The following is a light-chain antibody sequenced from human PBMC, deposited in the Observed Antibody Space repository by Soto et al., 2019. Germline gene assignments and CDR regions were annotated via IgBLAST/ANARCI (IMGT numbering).Light chain of an antibody. Sequence: QAVVTQPPSVSGPPGQRVTISCTGTSSNIGAGYDVHWYHKLPGKAPKFVIYDDTNRPSGVPDRFSGSKSGTSGSLVITGLQTEDEGDYYCQSFDRSLSGWVFGGGTKLTVL. CDR2: DDT. J-gene: IGLJ3*02. V-gene: IGLV1-40*01. CDR3: QSFDRSLSGWV. CDR1: SSNIGAGYD.